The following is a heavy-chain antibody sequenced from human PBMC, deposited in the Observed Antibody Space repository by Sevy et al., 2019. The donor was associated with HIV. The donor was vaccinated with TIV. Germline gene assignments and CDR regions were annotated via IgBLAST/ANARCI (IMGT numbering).Heavy chain of an antibody. V-gene: IGHV3-21*01. CDR3: ARVGWDGYNLDY. CDR2: ISSSSYI. D-gene: IGHD5-12*01. Sequence: GGSLRLSCAASGFTFSSYSMNWVRQAPGKGLEWVSSISSSSYIYYADSVKGRFTISRDNAKNSLYLQMNSLRAEDTAVYYCARVGWDGYNLDYWGQGTLVTVSS. CDR1: GFTFSSYS. J-gene: IGHJ4*02.